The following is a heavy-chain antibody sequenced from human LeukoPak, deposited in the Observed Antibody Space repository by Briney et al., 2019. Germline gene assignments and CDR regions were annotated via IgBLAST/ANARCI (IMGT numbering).Heavy chain of an antibody. D-gene: IGHD2-21*01. CDR1: GYTFTGYY. V-gene: IGHV1-8*02. J-gene: IGHJ4*02. CDR2: MNPNSGNT. CDR3: ARRDPNSFTRAHIDY. Sequence: GASVKVSCKASGYTFTGYYIHWVRQATGQGLEWMGWMNPNSGNTGYAQKFQGRVTMTRNTSISTAYMELSSLRSEDTAVYYCARRDPNSFTRAHIDYWGQGTLVTVSS.